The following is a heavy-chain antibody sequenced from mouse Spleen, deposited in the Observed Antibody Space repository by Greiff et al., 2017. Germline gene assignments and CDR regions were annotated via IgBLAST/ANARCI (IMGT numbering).Heavy chain of an antibody. Sequence: EVQLQQSGPELVKPGASVKISCTASGYSFTGYYMNWVKQSPEKSLEWIGEINPSTGGTTYNQKFKAKATLTVDKSSSTAYMQLKSLTSEDSAVYYCARGSLYYFDYLGQGTTLTVSS. CDR2: INPSTGGT. V-gene: IGHV1-42*01. CDR3: ARGSLYYFDY. D-gene: IGHD1-1*01. J-gene: IGHJ2*01. CDR1: GYSFTGYY.